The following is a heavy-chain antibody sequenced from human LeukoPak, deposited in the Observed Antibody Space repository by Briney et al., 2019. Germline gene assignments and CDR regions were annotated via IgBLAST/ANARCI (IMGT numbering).Heavy chain of an antibody. Sequence: GESLRISCKGSGYSFTSYWITWVRQMPGKGVEWMGRIDPSDSYTNYSPSFQGHVNISADKSIKTAYLQWSSLKASDNAMYYCAQSRITGTTDWFDPWGQGTLVTVSS. V-gene: IGHV5-10-1*01. D-gene: IGHD1-7*01. J-gene: IGHJ5*02. CDR3: AQSRITGTTDWFDP. CDR2: IDPSDSYT. CDR1: GYSFTSYW.